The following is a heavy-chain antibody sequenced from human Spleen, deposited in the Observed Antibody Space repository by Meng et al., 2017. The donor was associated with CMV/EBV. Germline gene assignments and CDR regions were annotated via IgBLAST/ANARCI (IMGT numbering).Heavy chain of an antibody. Sequence: SETLSLTCTASGGSINSSSYYWGWIRQPPGKGLEWTGTIYYRGSTYYNPSLKSRVTISVDTSKNQFSLKLSSVTAADTAVYYCVRHGYKYYDFLSGFLDAFDVWGQGTMVTVSS. J-gene: IGHJ3*01. V-gene: IGHV4-39*01. CDR3: VRHGYKYYDFLSGFLDAFDV. D-gene: IGHD3-3*01. CDR1: GGSINSSSYY. CDR2: IYYRGST.